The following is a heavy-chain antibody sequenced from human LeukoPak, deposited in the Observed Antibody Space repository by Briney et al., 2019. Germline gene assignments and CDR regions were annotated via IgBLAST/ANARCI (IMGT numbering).Heavy chain of an antibody. V-gene: IGHV4-59*01. CDR2: IYYSGST. Sequence: SETLFLTCTVSGGSISNYYWSWIRQPPGKELEWIGYIYYSGSTNSNPSLKSRVTISVDTSKNQFSLTLSSVTAADTAVYYCARCPAGIQLWLEFDYWGQGTLVTVSS. CDR3: ARCPAGIQLWLEFDY. CDR1: GGSISNYY. D-gene: IGHD5-18*01. J-gene: IGHJ4*02.